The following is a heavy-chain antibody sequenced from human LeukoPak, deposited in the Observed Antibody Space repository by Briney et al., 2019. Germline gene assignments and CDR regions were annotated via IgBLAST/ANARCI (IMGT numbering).Heavy chain of an antibody. J-gene: IGHJ4*02. CDR1: GGSISSYY. Sequence: SETLSLTCTVSGGSISSYYWSWIRQPPGKGLEWIGYIYYSGSTNYNPSLKSRVTISVDTSKNQFSLKLSSVTAADTAVYYCARIRGVIMEYYFDYWGQGTLVTVSS. D-gene: IGHD3-10*01. CDR2: IYYSGST. CDR3: ARIRGVIMEYYFDY. V-gene: IGHV4-59*01.